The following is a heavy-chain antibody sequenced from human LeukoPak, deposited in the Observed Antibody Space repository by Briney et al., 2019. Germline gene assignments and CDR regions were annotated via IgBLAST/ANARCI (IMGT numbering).Heavy chain of an antibody. J-gene: IGHJ4*02. CDR1: GFTFSYYW. D-gene: IGHD6-19*01. CDR3: ARDAVN. Sequence: GESLRLSCAASGFTFSYYWMHWVRQGPGKGLVWVSRIDSDGSSTNYADSVKGRFTISRDNVKNTLYLQMNSLTAEDTAVYYCARDAVNWGQGTLVTVSS. CDR2: IDSDGSST. V-gene: IGHV3-74*01.